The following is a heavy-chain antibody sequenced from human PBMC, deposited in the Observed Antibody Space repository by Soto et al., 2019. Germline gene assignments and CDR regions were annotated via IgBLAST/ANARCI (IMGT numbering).Heavy chain of an antibody. Sequence: GGSLRLSCAASGFTFSSYSMNWVRQAPGKGLEWLSYINSRSKYTNYADSVKGRFTISRDNAKNSLYLQMNSLRVEDTALYYCARAKTGYRSGWPSYWGQGTLVTVS. CDR2: INSRSKYT. D-gene: IGHD6-19*01. CDR3: ARAKTGYRSGWPSY. CDR1: GFTFSSYS. V-gene: IGHV3-21*04. J-gene: IGHJ4*02.